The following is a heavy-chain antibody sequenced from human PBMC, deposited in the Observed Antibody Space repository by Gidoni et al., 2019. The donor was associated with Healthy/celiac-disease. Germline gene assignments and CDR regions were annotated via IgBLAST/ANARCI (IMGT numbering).Heavy chain of an antibody. D-gene: IGHD2-21*02. Sequence: EVQLVESGGGLVQPGGSLRLSCAASGFTFSSYWMSWVRQAPGKGLEGVANIKQDGSEKYYVDSVKGRFTISRDNAKNSLYLQMNSLRAEDTAVYYCARVLGGDYEDYWGQGTLVTVSS. CDR2: IKQDGSEK. CDR3: ARVLGGDYEDY. J-gene: IGHJ4*02. CDR1: GFTFSSYW. V-gene: IGHV3-7*03.